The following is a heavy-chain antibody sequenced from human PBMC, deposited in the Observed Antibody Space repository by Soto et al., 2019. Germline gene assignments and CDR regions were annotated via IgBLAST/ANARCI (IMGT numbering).Heavy chain of an antibody. Sequence: QVQLVQSGAEVKKPGSSVKVSCKASGGTFSSYAISWVRQAPGQGLEWMGGIIPIFGTANYAQKFQGRVTITADKSTRTSYMELSCLRSADTALYYCARDDVVPAAMGYYYGRDVWGQGTTVTVSS. CDR2: IIPIFGTA. CDR3: ARDDVVPAAMGYYYGRDV. CDR1: GGTFSSYA. D-gene: IGHD2-2*01. J-gene: IGHJ6*02. V-gene: IGHV1-69*06.